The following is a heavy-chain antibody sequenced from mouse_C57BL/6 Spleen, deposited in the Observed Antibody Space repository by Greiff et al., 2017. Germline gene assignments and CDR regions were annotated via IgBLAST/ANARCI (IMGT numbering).Heavy chain of an antibody. D-gene: IGHD1-1*01. Sequence: VQLQQSGPELVKPGASVKISCKASGYAFSSSWMNWVKQRPGQGLAWIGRIYPGDGDTNYNGKFKGKATLTADTSSSTAYIQLSRLTSEDSAVXVCEREEVLRYLFAYWGQGTLVTVSA. CDR1: GYAFSSSW. J-gene: IGHJ3*01. V-gene: IGHV1-82*01. CDR3: EREEVLRYLFAY. CDR2: IYPGDGDT.